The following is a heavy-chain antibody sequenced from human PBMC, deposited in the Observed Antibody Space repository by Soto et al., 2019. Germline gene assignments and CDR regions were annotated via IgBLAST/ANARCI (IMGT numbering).Heavy chain of an antibody. CDR1: GGSFSPYY. Sequence: PSETLSLTCAVYGGSFSPYYWRWIRQPPGKGLEWIGEINPSGSTNYNPSLKSRVTLLVDTSKNQFSLKLSSVSAADTAVYYCARVGEYSSSSGNYFDFWGQGSLVTVSS. V-gene: IGHV4-34*01. D-gene: IGHD6-6*01. CDR2: INPSGST. J-gene: IGHJ4*02. CDR3: ARVGEYSSSSGNYFDF.